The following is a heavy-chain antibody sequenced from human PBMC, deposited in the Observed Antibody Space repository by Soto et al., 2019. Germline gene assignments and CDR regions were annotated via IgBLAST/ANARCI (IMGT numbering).Heavy chain of an antibody. J-gene: IGHJ5*02. D-gene: IGHD2-2*01. Sequence: SDTLSLTCTVSGGSISSGANYWSWVRQRPGKGLEWVGNIYYSGSAYYTPSLKSRLTMSVDTSKHSFSLKLTSVTAADTAVYYCARLLCSSTTCYLPDRFDPWGQGTLLTVSS. V-gene: IGHV4-31*03. CDR2: IYYSGSA. CDR3: ARLLCSSTTCYLPDRFDP. CDR1: GGSISSGANY.